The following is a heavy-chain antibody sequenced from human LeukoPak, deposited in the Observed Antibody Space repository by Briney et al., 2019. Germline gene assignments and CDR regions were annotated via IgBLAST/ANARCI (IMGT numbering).Heavy chain of an antibody. CDR2: INHSGST. D-gene: IGHD3-9*01. CDR3: ARRTPNYNILTGYKRNNWYDP. Sequence: KASETLSLTCSVYGGSFSDYYWTWIRQTPGKGLEWIGEINHSGSTNYNPSFKRRVSLSVDTSKKQFSLKLTSVTAADTAVYYCARRTPNYNILTGYKRNNWYDPWGQGTLVTVSS. V-gene: IGHV4-34*01. CDR1: GGSFSDYY. J-gene: IGHJ5*02.